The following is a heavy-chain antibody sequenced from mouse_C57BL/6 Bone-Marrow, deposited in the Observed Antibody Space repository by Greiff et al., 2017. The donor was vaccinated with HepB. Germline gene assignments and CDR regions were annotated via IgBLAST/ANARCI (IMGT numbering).Heavy chain of an antibody. CDR2: INPNNGGT. V-gene: IGHV1-18*01. CDR1: GYTFTDYN. Sequence: VHVKQSGPELVKPGASVKIPCKASGYTFTDYNMDWVKQSHGKSLEWIGDINPNNGGTIYNQKFKGKATLTVDKSSSTAYMELRSLTSEDTAVYYCARWAFWFAYWGQGTLVTVSA. J-gene: IGHJ3*01. CDR3: ARWAFWFAY.